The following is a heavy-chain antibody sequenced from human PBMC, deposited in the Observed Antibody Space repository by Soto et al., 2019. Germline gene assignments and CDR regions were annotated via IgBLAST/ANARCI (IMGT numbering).Heavy chain of an antibody. J-gene: IGHJ4*02. CDR2: ISYDGSNK. Sequence: QVQLVESGGGVVQPGRSLRLSCPASGFTFSSYGMHWVRQAPGKGLEWVAVISYDGSNKYYADSVKGRFTISRDNSKNTLYLQMNSLRAEDTAVYYCAKESVVVITDYWGQGTLVTVSS. CDR3: AKESVVVITDY. CDR1: GFTFSSYG. V-gene: IGHV3-30*18. D-gene: IGHD3-22*01.